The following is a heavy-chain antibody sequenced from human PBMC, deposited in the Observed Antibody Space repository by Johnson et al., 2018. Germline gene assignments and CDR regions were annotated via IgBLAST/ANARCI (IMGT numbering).Heavy chain of an antibody. V-gene: IGHV3-21*01. CDR1: GFIFSDFD. J-gene: IGHJ4*02. CDR3: ARVGITGTTLDY. D-gene: IGHD1-14*01. Sequence: VQLVQSGGGLVTPGGSLRLSCAASGFIFSDFDMNWVRQAPGKGLEWVSAISTTSHTIYYSDSLEGRFTVSRDNPYNSLYLQMNNLRADDTAVYYCARVGITGTTLDYWGQGTLVTVSS. CDR2: ISTTSHTI.